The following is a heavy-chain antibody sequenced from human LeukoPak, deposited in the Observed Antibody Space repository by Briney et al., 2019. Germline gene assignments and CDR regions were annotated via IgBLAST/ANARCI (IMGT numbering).Heavy chain of an antibody. Sequence: SETLSLTCTVSGGSISSSSYYWGWLRQPPGKGLEWTGSIYYSGSTYYNPSLKSRVTISVDTSKNQFSLKLSSVTAADTAVYYCARHSVVPAAIWFDPWGQGTLVTVSS. CDR2: IYYSGST. D-gene: IGHD2-2*01. CDR1: GGSISSSSYY. CDR3: ARHSVVPAAIWFDP. J-gene: IGHJ5*02. V-gene: IGHV4-39*01.